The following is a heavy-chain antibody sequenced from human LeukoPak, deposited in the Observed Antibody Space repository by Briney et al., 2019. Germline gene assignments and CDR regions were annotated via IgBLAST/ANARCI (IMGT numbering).Heavy chain of an antibody. CDR2: ISSSSGSI. V-gene: IGHV3-21*01. CDR3: ARDCCASRSYDY. D-gene: IGHD3-10*01. Sequence: KTGGSLRLSCAASGFTFSSVSRIWVRQAPGKGLEWVSSISSSSGSIYYADSLKGRFTISRDNTKNSLYVQMNSLRAEDSAVYYCARDCCASRSYDYWGQGTLVTVSS. CDR1: GFTFSSVS. J-gene: IGHJ4*02.